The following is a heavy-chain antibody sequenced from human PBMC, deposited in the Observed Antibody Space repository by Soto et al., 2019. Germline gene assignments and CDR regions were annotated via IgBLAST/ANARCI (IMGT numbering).Heavy chain of an antibody. J-gene: IGHJ4*02. Sequence: EVQLVESGGGLVKPGGSLRLSCAASGFTFSSYSMNWVRQAPGKGLEWVSSISRSSSYIYYADSVKGRFTISRDNAKNSRYLQMNSLRAEDTAVYYCARDQQLEWLLYGDKRYYFDYWGQGTLVTVSS. V-gene: IGHV3-21*01. D-gene: IGHD3-3*01. CDR1: GFTFSSYS. CDR2: ISRSSSYI. CDR3: ARDQQLEWLLYGDKRYYFDY.